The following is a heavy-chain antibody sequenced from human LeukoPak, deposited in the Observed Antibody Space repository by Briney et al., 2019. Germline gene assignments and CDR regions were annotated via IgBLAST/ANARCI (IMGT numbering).Heavy chain of an antibody. J-gene: IGHJ5*02. Sequence: EGSLRLSCAASGFTFSSYWMHWVRQAPGKGLVWVSRINTDGSSTSYADSVKGRFTISRDNAKNTLYLQMNSLRAEDTAVYYCARDQCTSTSCYGYNWFDPWGQGTLVTVSS. V-gene: IGHV3-74*01. CDR3: ARDQCTSTSCYGYNWFDP. CDR2: INTDGSST. D-gene: IGHD2-2*01. CDR1: GFTFSSYW.